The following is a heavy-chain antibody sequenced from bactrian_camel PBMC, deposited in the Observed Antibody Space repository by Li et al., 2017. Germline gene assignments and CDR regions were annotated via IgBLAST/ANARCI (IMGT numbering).Heavy chain of an antibody. J-gene: IGHJ4*01. Sequence: VQLVESGGGSVQAGGPLRLSCAVSAYTFRTICMAWFRQRPGMEREGVAVIYTEDYRTLYADSVKGRFSISQDNAKNTVYLQMNSLKPEDTGMYYCAADFISESACTISVARLGRFPYRGQWTQVTVS. CDR2: IYTEDYRT. V-gene: IGHV3S40*01. D-gene: IGHD1*01. CDR3: AADFISESACTISVARLGRFPY. CDR1: AYTFRTIC.